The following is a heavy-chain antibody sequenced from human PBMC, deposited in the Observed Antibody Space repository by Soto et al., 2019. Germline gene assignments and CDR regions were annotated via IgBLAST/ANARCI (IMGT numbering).Heavy chain of an antibody. CDR2: ISSSSSYI. CDR3: AREGGYGLDFDY. V-gene: IGHV3-21*01. D-gene: IGHD5-12*01. CDR1: GFTFSSYS. Sequence: SLRLSCAASGFTFSSYSMDWVRQAPGKGLEWVSSISSSSSYIYYADSVKGRFTISRDNAKNSLYLQMNSLRAEDTAVYYCAREGGYGLDFDYWGQGTLVTVSS. J-gene: IGHJ4*02.